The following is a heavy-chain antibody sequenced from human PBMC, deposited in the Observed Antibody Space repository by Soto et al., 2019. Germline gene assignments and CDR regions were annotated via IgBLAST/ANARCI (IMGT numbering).Heavy chain of an antibody. J-gene: IGHJ4*02. D-gene: IGHD3-22*01. CDR3: AKDIFGLGSSGYPPDY. CDR1: GFTFSSYG. CDR2: ISYDGSNK. V-gene: IGHV3-30*18. Sequence: SLRLSCAASGFTFSSYGMHWVRQAPGKGLEWVAVISYDGSNKYYADSVKGRFTISRDNSKNTLYLQMNSLRAEDTAVYYCAKDIFGLGSSGYPPDYWGQGTLVTVSS.